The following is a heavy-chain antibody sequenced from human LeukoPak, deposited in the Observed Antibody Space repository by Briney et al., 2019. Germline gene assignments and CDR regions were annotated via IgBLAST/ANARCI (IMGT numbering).Heavy chain of an antibody. Sequence: PGGSLRLFCAASGLSFSDYPFHWVRQSPGKGLEWMAVISHDGTKIYYAGSAKGRFTISRDNSNNTLFLQMNSLKTEDTAVYYCARGDLIQLWSPSFDPWGQGTLVTVSS. V-gene: IGHV3-30*04. D-gene: IGHD5-18*01. CDR3: ARGDLIQLWSPSFDP. CDR2: ISHDGTKI. J-gene: IGHJ5*02. CDR1: GLSFSDYP.